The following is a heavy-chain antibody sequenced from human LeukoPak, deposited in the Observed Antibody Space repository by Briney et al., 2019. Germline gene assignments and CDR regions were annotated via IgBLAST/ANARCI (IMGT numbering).Heavy chain of an antibody. CDR1: GYTFTSYD. CDR2: MNPNSGNT. CDR3: ARMIVLGSHSYYYMDV. Sequence: ASVKVSCKASGYTFTSYDINWVRQATGQGLEWMGWMNPNSGNTGYAQKVQGRVTITRNTSISTAYMELSSLRSEDTAVYYCARMIVLGSHSYYYMDVWGKGTTVTVSS. D-gene: IGHD6-6*01. V-gene: IGHV1-8*03. J-gene: IGHJ6*03.